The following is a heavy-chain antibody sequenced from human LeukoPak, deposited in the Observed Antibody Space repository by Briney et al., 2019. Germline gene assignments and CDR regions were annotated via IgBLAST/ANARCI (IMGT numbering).Heavy chain of an antibody. CDR3: ARSRQYCSGGSCYLSRAFDI. Sequence: PSETLSLTCTVSGGSISSYYWSWIRQPPGEGLEWIGYIYYSGSTNYNPSLKSRVTISVDTSKNQFSLKLSSVTAADTAVYYCARSRQYCSGGSCYLSRAFDIWGQGTMVTVSS. V-gene: IGHV4-59*01. CDR2: IYYSGST. CDR1: GGSISSYY. D-gene: IGHD2-15*01. J-gene: IGHJ3*02.